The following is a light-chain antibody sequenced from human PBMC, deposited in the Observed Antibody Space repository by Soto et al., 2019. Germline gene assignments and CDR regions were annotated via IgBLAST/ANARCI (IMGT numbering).Light chain of an antibody. V-gene: IGLV2-14*01. J-gene: IGLJ1*01. CDR1: SSDVGGYNY. CDR2: EVS. CDR3: SSYTSRSGV. Sequence: QSALTQPASVSGSPGQSITISCTGTSSDVGGYNYVSWYQQHPGKAPKLMIYEVSNRPSGVSNRFSGSKSGNTASLTISGRQAEDEADYYCSSYTSRSGVFGTGTKVTVL.